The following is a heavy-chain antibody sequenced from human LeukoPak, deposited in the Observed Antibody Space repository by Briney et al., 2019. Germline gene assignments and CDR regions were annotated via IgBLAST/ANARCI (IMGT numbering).Heavy chain of an antibody. V-gene: IGHV4-34*01. CDR1: GGSFSGYY. D-gene: IGHD3-3*01. J-gene: IGHJ5*02. CDR3: ARETYYDFWSGYSGGWFDP. CDR2: INHSGST. Sequence: SETLSLTCAVYGGSFSGYYWSWIRQPPGKGLEWIGEINHSGSTNYNPSLKSRVTISVDTSKNQLSLKLSSVTAADTAVYYCARETYYDFWSGYSGGWFDPWGQGTLVTVSS.